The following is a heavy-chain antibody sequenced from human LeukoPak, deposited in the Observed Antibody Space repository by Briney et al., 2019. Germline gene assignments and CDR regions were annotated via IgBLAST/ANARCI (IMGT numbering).Heavy chain of an antibody. CDR2: ITSSSSYT. J-gene: IGHJ4*02. V-gene: IGHV3-21*01. Sequence: NPGGSLRLSCAASGFTFSSYTMNWVRQAPGKWLEWVSSITSSSSYTYYADSVRGRFTISRDNAKNSLYLQMNSLRADDTAVYYCARVWGQLVDFWGQGTLLTVSS. CDR3: ARVWGQLVDF. D-gene: IGHD6-13*01. CDR1: GFTFSSYT.